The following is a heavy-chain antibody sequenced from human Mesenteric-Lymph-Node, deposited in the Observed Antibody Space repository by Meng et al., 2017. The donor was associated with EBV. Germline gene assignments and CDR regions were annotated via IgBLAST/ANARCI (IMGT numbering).Heavy chain of an antibody. J-gene: IGHJ4*02. V-gene: IGHV4-34*01. D-gene: IGHD3-22*01. CDR3: ARVKYYDSRRLSPFDY. CDR1: GGSFSGYY. CDR2: INHSGST. Sequence: QGQLPQWGAGLLKPSETLSLPCAVYGGSFSGYYWSWIRQPPGKGLEWIGEINHSGSTNYNPSLKSRVTISVDTSKNQFSLKLSSVTAADTAVYYCARVKYYDSRRLSPFDYWGQGTLVTVSS.